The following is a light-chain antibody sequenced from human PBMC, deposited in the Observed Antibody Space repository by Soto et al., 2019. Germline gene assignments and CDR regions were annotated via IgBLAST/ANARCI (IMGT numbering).Light chain of an antibody. CDR1: SSNIGAGYD. J-gene: IGLJ2*01. CDR3: QSYDSSLSGPS. CDR2: GNS. Sequence: QSVLTQPPSVSGAPGQRVTISCTGSSSNIGAGYDVRWYQQLPGTAPKLLIYGNSNRPSGVPDRFSGSKSGTSASLAITGLQAEDEADYYCQSYDSSLSGPSFGGGTKLTVL. V-gene: IGLV1-40*01.